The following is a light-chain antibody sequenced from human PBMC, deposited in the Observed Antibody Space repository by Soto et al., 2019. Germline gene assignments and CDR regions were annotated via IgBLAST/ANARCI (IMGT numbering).Light chain of an antibody. J-gene: IGLJ1*01. CDR2: EVS. Sequence: SALTQPASVSGSPGQSITISCTGTSSDVGGYNYVSWYQQHPGKAPKLMIYEVSNRPSGVSNRFSGSKSGNTASLTISGLQAEDEADYYCSSYTSSSIFYVFGTGTKLTVL. V-gene: IGLV2-14*01. CDR1: SSDVGGYNY. CDR3: SSYTSSSIFYV.